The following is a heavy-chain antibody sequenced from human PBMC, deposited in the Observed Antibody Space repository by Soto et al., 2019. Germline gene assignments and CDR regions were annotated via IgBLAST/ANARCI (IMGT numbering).Heavy chain of an antibody. V-gene: IGHV1-2*06. CDR2: INSNTGDT. Sequence: QVQLVQSGVEVKKPGASVTVSCKASGYTFTGYYIYWVRQAPGQGLEWMGRINSNTGDTRYAQRFQGKVTMTSDTSINTAYMELRSLKSNDTAVYYCARTLGGAEYLQCWGQGTLVTVSS. D-gene: IGHD3-16*01. CDR3: ARTLGGAEYLQC. J-gene: IGHJ1*01. CDR1: GYTFTGYY.